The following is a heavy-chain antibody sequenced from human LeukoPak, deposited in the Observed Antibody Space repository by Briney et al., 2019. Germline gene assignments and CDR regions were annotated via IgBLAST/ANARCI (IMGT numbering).Heavy chain of an antibody. CDR3: AREVYGDHGFDY. D-gene: IGHD4-17*01. CDR2: IIPIFGIA. CDR1: GGTFTSYA. J-gene: IGHJ4*02. Sequence: SVKLSCNASGGTFTSYAISWVRQPHRPGIERMGRIIPIFGIANYAQKFQGRVTITADKATSTAYMELSSLRSEDTAVYYCAREVYGDHGFDYWGQGTLVTVSS. V-gene: IGHV1-69*04.